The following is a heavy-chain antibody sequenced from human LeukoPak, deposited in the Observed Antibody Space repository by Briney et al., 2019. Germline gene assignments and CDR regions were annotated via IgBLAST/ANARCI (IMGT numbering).Heavy chain of an antibody. D-gene: IGHD3-3*01. Sequence: LRLSCAACXXTXXXXYMSWXRXAPGXXLXXVXVIYSGGDTYYTDSVKGRFTISRDNSKNTLYLQMNSLRVEDTAVYYCARDLRSRGNLYAFDIWGQGTMVTVSS. J-gene: IGHJ3*02. V-gene: IGHV3-53*01. CDR1: XXTXXXXY. CDR3: ARDLRSRGNLYAFDI. CDR2: IYSGGDT.